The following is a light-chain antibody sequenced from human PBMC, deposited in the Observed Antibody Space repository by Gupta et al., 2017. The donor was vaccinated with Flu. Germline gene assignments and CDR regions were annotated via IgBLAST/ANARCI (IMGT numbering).Light chain of an antibody. V-gene: IGKV1-16*01. J-gene: IGKJ2*01. CDR3: QHYYTHPFT. CDR1: RGIGNY. CDR2: AAS. Sequence: PSSLSASVGDSVTFTCRASRGIGNYLAWFQQKPGKAPKSLIYAASTLQRGVPSRFRGSGSGTEFTLTVTSLRPEDFATYYCQHYYTHPFTFGQGTNLEI.